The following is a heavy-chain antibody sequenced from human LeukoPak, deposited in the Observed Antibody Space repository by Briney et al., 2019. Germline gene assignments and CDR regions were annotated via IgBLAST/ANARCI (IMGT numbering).Heavy chain of an antibody. V-gene: IGHV3-7*01. CDR3: ARPMVRGVIVFSFVY. CDR1: GFTFSRFW. CDR2: INQDGSEK. Sequence: PGGSLRLSCAASGFTFSRFWMSWVRQAPGKGLELVANINQDGSEKHYVDSVKGRFTISRDNAKNSLYLQMNSLRAEDTAVYYCARPMVRGVIVFSFVYWGQGTLVTVSS. J-gene: IGHJ4*02. D-gene: IGHD3-10*01.